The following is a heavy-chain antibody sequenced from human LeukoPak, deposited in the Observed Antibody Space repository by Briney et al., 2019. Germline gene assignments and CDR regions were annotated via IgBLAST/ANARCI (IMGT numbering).Heavy chain of an antibody. CDR2: INHSGST. CDR3: ARGLRYSSGWYGY. V-gene: IGHV4-34*01. CDR1: GGSFSGYY. J-gene: IGHJ4*02. D-gene: IGHD6-19*01. Sequence: PSRTLSLTCAVYGGSFSGYYWGWIRQPPGKGLEWIGEINHSGSTNYNPSLKSRVTISVDTPKNQFSLKLSSVTAADTAVYYCARGLRYSSGWYGYWGQGTLVTVSS.